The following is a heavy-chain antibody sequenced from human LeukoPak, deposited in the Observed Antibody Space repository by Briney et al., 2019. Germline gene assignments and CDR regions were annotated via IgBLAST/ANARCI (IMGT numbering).Heavy chain of an antibody. D-gene: IGHD3-10*01. CDR2: INPNSGGT. Sequence: ASVKVSCKASGYTFTGYYMHWVRQAPGQGLEWMGWINPNSGGTNYAQKFQGRVTMTRDTSTSTVYMELSSLRSEDTAVYYCARDSSDPIMVRGVVWSDPWGQGTLVTVSS. CDR3: ARDSSDPIMVRGVVWSDP. J-gene: IGHJ5*02. CDR1: GYTFTGYY. V-gene: IGHV1-2*02.